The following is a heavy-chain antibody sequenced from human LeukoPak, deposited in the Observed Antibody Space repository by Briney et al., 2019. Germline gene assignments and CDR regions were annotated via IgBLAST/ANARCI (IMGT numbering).Heavy chain of an antibody. V-gene: IGHV4-39*07. CDR3: ARVLHGDWEDYFDY. CDR1: GGSISSSSYY. D-gene: IGHD4-17*01. J-gene: IGHJ4*02. CDR2: IYYSGST. Sequence: SETLSLTCTVSGGSISSSSYYWGWIRQPPGKGLEWIASIYYSGSTYSNPSLKSRVTVSVDTSQNQFSLRLSSVTAADTAVYYCARVLHGDWEDYFDYWGQGTLVTVSS.